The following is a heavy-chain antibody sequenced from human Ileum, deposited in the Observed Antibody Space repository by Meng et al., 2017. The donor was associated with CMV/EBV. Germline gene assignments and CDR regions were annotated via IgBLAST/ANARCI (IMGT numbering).Heavy chain of an antibody. CDR1: GTFNNYV. CDR3: ARDPYYYDSSGDYFSF. Sequence: GTFNNYVLSWVRQAPGQGLEWMGGIIPISTTANYARKFQGRLKITTDESTSTAYMELSSLRSEDTAVYYCARDPYYYDSSGDYFSFWGQGTLVTVSS. CDR2: IIPISTTA. V-gene: IGHV1-69*05. J-gene: IGHJ4*02. D-gene: IGHD3-22*01.